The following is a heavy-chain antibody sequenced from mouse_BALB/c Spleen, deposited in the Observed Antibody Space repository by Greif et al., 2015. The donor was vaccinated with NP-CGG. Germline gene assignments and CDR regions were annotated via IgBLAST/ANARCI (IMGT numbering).Heavy chain of an antibody. D-gene: IGHD1-1*01. CDR3: AGPLLLRSSWFAY. CDR1: GFDFSRYW. CDR2: INPDSSTI. Sequence: DVKLQESGGGLVQPGGSLKLSCAASGFDFSRYWMSWVRQAPGKGLEWIGEINPDSSTINYTPSLKDKFIISRDNAKNTLYLQMSKVRSEDTALYYCAGPLLLRSSWFAYWGQGTLVTVSA. V-gene: IGHV4-1*02. J-gene: IGHJ3*01.